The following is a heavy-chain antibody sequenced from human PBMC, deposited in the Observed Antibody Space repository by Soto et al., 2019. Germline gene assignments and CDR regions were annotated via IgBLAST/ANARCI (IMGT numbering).Heavy chain of an antibody. CDR1: GYTFTSYG. V-gene: IGHV1-18*01. Sequence: ASVKVSCKASGYTFTSYGISWVRQAPGQGLEWMGWISAYNGNTNYAQKLQGRVTMTTDTSTSTAYMELRSLRSDDTAVYYCARDNRFYYDSSGKTTELFDYWGQGTLVTVSS. J-gene: IGHJ4*02. CDR2: ISAYNGNT. D-gene: IGHD3-22*01. CDR3: ARDNRFYYDSSGKTTELFDY.